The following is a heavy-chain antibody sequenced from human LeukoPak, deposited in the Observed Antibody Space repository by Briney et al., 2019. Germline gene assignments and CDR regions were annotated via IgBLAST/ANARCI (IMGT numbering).Heavy chain of an antibody. CDR2: ISSSSSYI. D-gene: IGHD6-13*01. Sequence: GGSLRLSCAASGFTFSSYSMNWVRQAPGKGLEWVSSISSSSSYIYYADSVKGRFTISRDNAKNSLYLQMNSLRAEDTAVYYCARDRPGIAAAEIDYWGQGTLVTVSS. CDR3: ARDRPGIAAAEIDY. V-gene: IGHV3-21*01. J-gene: IGHJ4*02. CDR1: GFTFSSYS.